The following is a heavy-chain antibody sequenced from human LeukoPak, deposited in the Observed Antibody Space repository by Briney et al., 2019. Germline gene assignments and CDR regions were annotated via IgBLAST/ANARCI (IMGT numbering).Heavy chain of an antibody. Sequence: SETLSLTCTVSGYSISSGYYWGCIRQPPGKGLEWIGSIYHSGSTYYNPSLKSRVTISVDTSKNQFSLKLSSVTAADTAVYYCARGRRDTAMIIYYYYYYMDVWGKGTTVTISS. V-gene: IGHV4-38-2*02. D-gene: IGHD5-18*01. CDR2: IYHSGST. CDR3: ARGRRDTAMIIYYYYYYMDV. CDR1: GYSISSGYY. J-gene: IGHJ6*03.